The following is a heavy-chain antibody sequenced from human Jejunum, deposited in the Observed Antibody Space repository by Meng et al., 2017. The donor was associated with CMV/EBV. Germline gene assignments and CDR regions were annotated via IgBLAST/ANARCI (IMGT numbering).Heavy chain of an antibody. CDR3: GRGVEYSSDH. V-gene: IGHV3-48*04. Sequence: CAASGFSFNIYSMNWLRQAPGKGLEWVSYIRGSDGTTYYADSVKGRFTISRDNAKNSLYLQMTSLRADDTAVYYCGRGVEYSSDHWGQGTLVTVSS. J-gene: IGHJ1*01. D-gene: IGHD6-19*01. CDR2: IRGSDGTT. CDR1: GFSFNIYS.